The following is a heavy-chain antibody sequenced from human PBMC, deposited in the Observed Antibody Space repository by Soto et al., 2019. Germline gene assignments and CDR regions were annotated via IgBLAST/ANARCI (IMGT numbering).Heavy chain of an antibody. CDR1: GYTFTGYY. CDR2: INPNSGGT. J-gene: IGHJ6*02. Sequence: QVQLVQSGAEVKKPGASVKVSCKASGYTFTGYYMHWVRQAPGQGLEWMGWINPNSGGTNYAQKFQGWVTMTRDTSISTAYMELSRLRSDDTAVYYCARDRILTGYSKNYYYCGMDVWGQGTTVTVSS. V-gene: IGHV1-2*04. D-gene: IGHD3-9*01. CDR3: ARDRILTGYSKNYYYCGMDV.